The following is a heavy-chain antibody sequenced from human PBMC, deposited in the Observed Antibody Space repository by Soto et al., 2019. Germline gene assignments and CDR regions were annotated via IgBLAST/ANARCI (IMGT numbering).Heavy chain of an antibody. Sequence: SETLSLRWTVAGGTISSYYWRWIRQPPGKGLEWIGYIYYSGSTNYNPSLKSRVTISVDTSKNQFSLKLSSVTAADTAVYYCARTSYYYHYMDVWVKGTTVTVSS. CDR1: GGTISSYY. J-gene: IGHJ6*03. CDR2: IYYSGST. V-gene: IGHV4-59*08. CDR3: ARTSYYYHYMDV.